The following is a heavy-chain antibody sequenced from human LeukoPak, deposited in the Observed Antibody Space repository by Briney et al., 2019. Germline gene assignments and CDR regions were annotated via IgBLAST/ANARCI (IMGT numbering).Heavy chain of an antibody. V-gene: IGHV4-34*01. CDR3: ARRNYDYVWGSYRSPNFDY. D-gene: IGHD3-16*02. CDR2: IKHSGST. Sequence: PSETLSLTCAVYGGSFSGYYWSWIRQPPGKGLEWIGEIKHSGSTNYNPSLKSRVTISVDTSKNQFSLKLSSVTAADTAVYYCARRNYDYVWGSYRSPNFDYWGQGTLVTVSS. J-gene: IGHJ4*02. CDR1: GGSFSGYY.